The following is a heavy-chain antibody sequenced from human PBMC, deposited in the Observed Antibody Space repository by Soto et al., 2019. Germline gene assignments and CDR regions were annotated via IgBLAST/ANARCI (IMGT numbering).Heavy chain of an antibody. J-gene: IGHJ6*02. D-gene: IGHD5-12*01. Sequence: PGESLKISCQGSGYSFANYWIAWVRQMPGKGLEWVGVIYPGDSDTRYSPSFRGQVIISADKSISHVYLQWSSLKASDTAMYYCARNRLRQYYYGMDVWGQGTAVNRLL. CDR3: ARNRLRQYYYGMDV. V-gene: IGHV5-51*01. CDR1: GYSFANYW. CDR2: IYPGDSDT.